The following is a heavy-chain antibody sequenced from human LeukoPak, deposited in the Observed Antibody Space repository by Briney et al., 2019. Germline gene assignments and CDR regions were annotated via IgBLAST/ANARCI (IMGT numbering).Heavy chain of an antibody. CDR1: GGSISGYY. V-gene: IGHV4-4*07. CDR3: ARGFGHP. D-gene: IGHD3-10*01. Sequence: SETLSLTCTVSGGSISGYYWSWFRQPAGKGLEWIGRVYTSGTTNYNPSLKSRVTMSIDTSKNQFSLKLTSVTAADTAVYYCARGFGHPWGQGTLVTVYS. J-gene: IGHJ5*02. CDR2: VYTSGTT.